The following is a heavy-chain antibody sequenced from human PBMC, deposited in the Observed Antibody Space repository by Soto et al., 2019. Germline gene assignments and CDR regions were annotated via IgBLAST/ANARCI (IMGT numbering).Heavy chain of an antibody. CDR1: GYTFTSYV. J-gene: IGHJ6*02. D-gene: IGHD6-13*01. CDR3: ASYREQLVLYGMDV. V-gene: IGHV1-18*01. Sequence: QVQLVQSGAEVKKPGASVKVSCKASGYTFTSYVISWVRQAPGQGLEWMGWISAYNGNTNYAQKLQGRVTMTTDTSTRTAYMGLRSLRSDDTAVYYCASYREQLVLYGMDVWGQGTTVTVSS. CDR2: ISAYNGNT.